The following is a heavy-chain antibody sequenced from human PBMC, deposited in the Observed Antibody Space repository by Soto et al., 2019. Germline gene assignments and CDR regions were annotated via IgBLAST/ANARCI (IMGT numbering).Heavy chain of an antibody. J-gene: IGHJ4*02. CDR1: GGSISSYY. CDR2: IYYSGST. D-gene: IGHD3-3*01. V-gene: IGHV4-59*08. CDR3: ARHGKVFWSPLDY. Sequence: SETLSLTCTVSGGSISSYYWSWIRQPPGKGLEWIGYIYYSGSTNYNPSLKSRVTISVDTSKNQFSLKLSSVTAADTAVYYCARHGKVFWSPLDYWGQGTLVTVSS.